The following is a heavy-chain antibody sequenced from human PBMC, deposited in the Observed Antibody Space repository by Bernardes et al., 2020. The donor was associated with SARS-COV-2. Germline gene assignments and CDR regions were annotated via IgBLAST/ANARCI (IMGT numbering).Heavy chain of an antibody. Sequence: GGSLRLSCVASGFTFSDYSMNWVRQAPGKGLEWVSFTSSGSTTHYADSVKGRFTISRDNAENSLYLQMSGLRDEDTAVYYCVRDPGSGYCSRTSCYPVTYFDVWGRGTLVTVSS. V-gene: IGHV3-48*02. CDR1: GFTFSDYS. CDR2: TSSGSTT. D-gene: IGHD2-2*01. J-gene: IGHJ2*01. CDR3: VRDPGSGYCSRTSCYPVTYFDV.